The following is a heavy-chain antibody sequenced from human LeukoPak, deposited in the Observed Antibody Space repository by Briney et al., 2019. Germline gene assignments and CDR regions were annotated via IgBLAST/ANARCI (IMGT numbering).Heavy chain of an antibody. CDR3: AREIVAGFDY. J-gene: IGHJ4*02. Sequence: PGGSLRLSCAASGFIVSSNYMSWVRQAPGKGLEWVSVIYSGGSTYYADSVKGRFTISRDNSKNTLYLQMNSLRAEDTAVYYCAREIVAGFDYWGQGTLVTVSS. D-gene: IGHD6-19*01. CDR1: GFIVSSNY. CDR2: IYSGGST. V-gene: IGHV3-53*01.